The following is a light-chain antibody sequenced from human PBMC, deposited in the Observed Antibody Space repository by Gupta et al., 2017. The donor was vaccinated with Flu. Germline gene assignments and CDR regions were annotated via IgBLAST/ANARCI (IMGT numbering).Light chain of an antibody. J-gene: IGKJ5*01. CDR3: QQHSNWPPIT. CDR2: DAS. V-gene: IGKV3-11*01. CDR1: QRISSY. Sequence: ERATLSCSASQRISSYLAWYQQKPGQAPRLLIYDASNRATCIPARFSGSGSGTDFTLTISSLEPEDFAVYYCQQHSNWPPITFGQGTRLEIK.